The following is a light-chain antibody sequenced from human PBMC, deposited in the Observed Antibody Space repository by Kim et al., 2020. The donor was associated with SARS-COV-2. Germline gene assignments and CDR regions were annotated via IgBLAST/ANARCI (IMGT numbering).Light chain of an antibody. V-gene: IGKV3-15*01. J-gene: IGKJ2*01. CDR2: GAS. Sequence: ELVMTQSPATLSVSPGERATLPCRASQSVSSNLAWYPQKPGQAPRLLIYGASTRATGSPARFSGSGSGTEFTLTISSLQSEDFAVYYCQQYNNWPPDAFGQGTKLEV. CDR1: QSVSSN. CDR3: QQYNNWPPDA.